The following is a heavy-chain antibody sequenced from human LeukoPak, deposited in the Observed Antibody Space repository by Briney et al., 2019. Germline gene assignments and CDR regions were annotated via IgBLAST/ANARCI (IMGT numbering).Heavy chain of an antibody. J-gene: IGHJ5*02. CDR2: IYPGDSDT. V-gene: IGHV5-51*01. CDR1: GYSFTSYW. D-gene: IGHD6-13*01. Sequence: GESLKISCKGSGYSFTSYWIGWVRQMPGKGLEWMGIIYPGDSDTRYSPSFQGQVTISADKSISTAYLQWSSLKASDTAMYYCARLGDEQQLVTGWFDPWGQGTLVTVSS. CDR3: ARLGDEQQLVTGWFDP.